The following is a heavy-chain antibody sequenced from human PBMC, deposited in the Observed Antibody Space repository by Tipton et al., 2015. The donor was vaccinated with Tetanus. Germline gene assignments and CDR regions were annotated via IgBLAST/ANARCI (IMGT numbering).Heavy chain of an antibody. J-gene: IGHJ4*02. Sequence: QVQLVQSGAEVKKPGSSVKVSCRSSGGTFRNSAVHWVRQAPGQGPEWMGVIVPIFGTTNYTQKFQGRLTITADGSTSTAYMELSSLRSEDTAVYYCARGKGYNYGYAFDYWGQGTLVTVS. V-gene: IGHV1-69*01. CDR2: IVPIFGTT. CDR1: GGTFRNSA. D-gene: IGHD5-18*01. CDR3: ARGKGYNYGYAFDY.